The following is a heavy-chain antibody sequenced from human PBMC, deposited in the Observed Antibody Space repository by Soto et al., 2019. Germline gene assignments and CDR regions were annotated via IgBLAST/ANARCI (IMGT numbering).Heavy chain of an antibody. CDR2: IYYSGST. V-gene: IGHV4-31*03. D-gene: IGHD2-2*01. Sequence: QVQLQESGPGLVKPSQTLSLTCTVSGGSISSGGYYWSWIRQHPGKGLEWIGYIYYSGSTYYNPSLKSRVTISVDTSKNQFSLRLSSVTAADTAVYYCARGEVGSSTSCYPYWGQGTLVTVSS. J-gene: IGHJ4*02. CDR3: ARGEVGSSTSCYPY. CDR1: GGSISSGGYY.